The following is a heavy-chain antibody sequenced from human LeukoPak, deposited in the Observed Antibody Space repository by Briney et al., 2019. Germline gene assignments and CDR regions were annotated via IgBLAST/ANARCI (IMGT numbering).Heavy chain of an antibody. CDR3: ARDLGGDSAAGVDY. Sequence: GGSLRLSCAASGFTFSSYTMYWVRQAPGKGMEYVSSISSNGGSTYYAKSVKGRFTISRDNSKNTLYLQMGSLRGEDMAVYYCARDLGGDSAAGVDYWGQGTLVTVSS. CDR1: GFTFSSYT. J-gene: IGHJ4*02. V-gene: IGHV3-64*01. CDR2: ISSNGGST. D-gene: IGHD6-13*01.